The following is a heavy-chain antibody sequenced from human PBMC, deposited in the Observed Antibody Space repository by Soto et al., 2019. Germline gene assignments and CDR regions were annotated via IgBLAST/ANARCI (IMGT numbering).Heavy chain of an antibody. Sequence: LRLSCSASGFTFSSYWMSWVRQAPGKGLEWVANIKQDGSEKYYVDSVKGRFTISRDNAKNSLYLQMNSLRAEDTAVYYCARDITMVRGACGMDVWGQGTTVTVSS. D-gene: IGHD3-10*01. CDR1: GFTFSSYW. V-gene: IGHV3-7*03. J-gene: IGHJ6*02. CDR3: ARDITMVRGACGMDV. CDR2: IKQDGSEK.